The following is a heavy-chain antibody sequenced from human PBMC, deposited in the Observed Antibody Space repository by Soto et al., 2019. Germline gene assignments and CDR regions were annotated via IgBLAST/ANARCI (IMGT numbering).Heavy chain of an antibody. CDR3: ALYNAPTTYYPLHY. CDR1: GGSISTYY. J-gene: IGHJ4*02. Sequence: QVQLQESGPGLVKPSETLSLTCTVSGGSISTYYWSWIRQPPGKGLEWIGHIYFSGSTNFNPSLTKRVTISLDTSKHQVSLKLSSETDAHTAMSYCALYNAPTTYYPLHYCGQGTLLTLAS. V-gene: IGHV4-59*01. CDR2: IYFSGST. D-gene: IGHD1-26*01.